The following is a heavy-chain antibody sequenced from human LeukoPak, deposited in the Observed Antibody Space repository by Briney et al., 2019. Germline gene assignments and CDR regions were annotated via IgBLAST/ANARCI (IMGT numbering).Heavy chain of an antibody. Sequence: PVGSLILFCAATGLPVSSYVMSWVPQDPGKWLEWVSVISGSGGTTHYADSVKGRFTISRDNSKNTLYLQMNSLRGEDTAVYYCAKDGQVNQPDRLFTDWGQGTLVIVSS. J-gene: IGHJ4*02. CDR3: AKDGQVNQPDRLFTD. D-gene: IGHD1-14*01. CDR2: ISGSGGTT. CDR1: GLPVSSYV. V-gene: IGHV3-23*01.